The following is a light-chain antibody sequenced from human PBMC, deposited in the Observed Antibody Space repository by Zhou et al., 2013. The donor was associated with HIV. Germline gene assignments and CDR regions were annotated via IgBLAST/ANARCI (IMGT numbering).Light chain of an antibody. CDR2: KVS. J-gene: IGKJ2*01. Sequence: DVVMTQSPLSLPVTLGQPASISCRSSQSLVYSDGNTFLNWFQQRPGQSPRRLIYKVSVRDSGVPDRFSGTGSITDFSLHITRVEPEDIGVYYCMQGTHWPTTFGQGTALEI. CDR1: QSLVYSDGNTF. CDR3: MQGTHWPTT. V-gene: IGKV2-30*01.